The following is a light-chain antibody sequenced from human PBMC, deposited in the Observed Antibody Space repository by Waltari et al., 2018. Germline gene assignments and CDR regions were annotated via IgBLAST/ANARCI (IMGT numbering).Light chain of an antibody. CDR2: GAS. J-gene: IGKJ1*01. CDR3: QHHNNWPPRWT. V-gene: IGKV3-15*01. Sequence: IVMTQSPATLSVSPGERATLSCRASQSVSSKLAWYQQKPGQAPRLLIYGASTRATGVPARFSGSGSGPEYILTISSLQSEDFAVYYCQHHNNWPPRWTFGQGTKVEIK. CDR1: QSVSSK.